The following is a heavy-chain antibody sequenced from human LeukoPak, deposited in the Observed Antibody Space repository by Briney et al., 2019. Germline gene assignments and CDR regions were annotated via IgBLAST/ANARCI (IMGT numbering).Heavy chain of an antibody. CDR3: ARALRYFDWLFDY. CDR2: IIPIFGTA. CDR1: GGTFSSYA. J-gene: IGHJ4*02. V-gene: IGHV1-69*01. Sequence: SVKVSCKASGGTFSSYAISWVRQAPGHGLEWIGGIIPIFGTANYAQKFQGRVTITADESTSTAYMELSSLRSEDTAVYYCARALRYFDWLFDYWGQGTLVTVSS. D-gene: IGHD3-9*01.